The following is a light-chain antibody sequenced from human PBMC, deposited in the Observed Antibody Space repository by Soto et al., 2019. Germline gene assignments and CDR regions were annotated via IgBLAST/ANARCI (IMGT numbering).Light chain of an antibody. CDR3: CSSAPESTYV. CDR2: KGT. J-gene: IGLJ1*01. CDR1: SDDVGAYNS. Sequence: QPVLAQPASVSGSPGQSITISCTGTSDDVGAYNSVSWYQQLPHKAPQVILYKGTQRPSGVSSRFSGSTSGNAASLTISGLQADDEADYCCCSSAPESTYVFGTGTKVTVL. V-gene: IGLV2-23*01.